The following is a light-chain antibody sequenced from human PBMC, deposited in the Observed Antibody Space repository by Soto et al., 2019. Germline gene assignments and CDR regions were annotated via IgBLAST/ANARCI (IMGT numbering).Light chain of an antibody. CDR1: SSDVGAYNF. V-gene: IGLV2-11*01. CDR2: DVR. J-gene: IGLJ1*01. Sequence: QSVLTQPRSVSGSPGQSVTISCTGTSSDVGAYNFVSWYQQHPGKAPKVMIYDVRKRPSGVPDRFSGSKSDNTASLTISGLQAEDEADYYCCSYAGSFPYVFGTGTKLTVL. CDR3: CSYAGSFPYV.